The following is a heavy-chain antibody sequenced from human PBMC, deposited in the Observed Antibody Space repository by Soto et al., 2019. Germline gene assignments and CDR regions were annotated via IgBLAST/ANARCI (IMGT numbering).Heavy chain of an antibody. V-gene: IGHV3-21*01. CDR2: ISSSSSYI. J-gene: IGHJ4*02. Sequence: GGSLRLSCAASGFTFSSYSMNWVRQAPGKGLEWVSSISSSSSYIYYADSVKGRFTISRDNAKNSLYLQMNSLRAEDTAVYYCARDPLWFGESNSYYVGYWGEGTLVTVSS. CDR1: GFTFSSYS. D-gene: IGHD3-10*01. CDR3: ARDPLWFGESNSYYVGY.